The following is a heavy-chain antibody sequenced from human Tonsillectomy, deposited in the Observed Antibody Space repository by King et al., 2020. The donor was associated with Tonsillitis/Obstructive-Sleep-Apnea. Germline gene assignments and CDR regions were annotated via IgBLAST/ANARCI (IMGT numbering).Heavy chain of an antibody. V-gene: IGHV3-48*01. CDR1: GFTFSSYS. D-gene: IGHD3/OR15-3a*01. CDR2: INSVSYNI. Sequence: VQLVESGGDLIQPGGSLRLSCVASGFTFSSYSMNWVRQAPGKGLEWISYINSVSYNIHYADSVKGRFTISRDNAKKSLYLQMSSLRAEDTAVYYCAGDKDWDFDYWGQGTPVTVSS. J-gene: IGHJ4*02. CDR3: AGDKDWDFDY.